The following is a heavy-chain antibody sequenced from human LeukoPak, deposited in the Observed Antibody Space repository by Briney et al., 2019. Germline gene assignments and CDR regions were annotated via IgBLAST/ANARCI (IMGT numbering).Heavy chain of an antibody. Sequence: GGSLRLSCAASEFTFFTYWMTWVRQAPGKGLEWVANIKQDGSEKYYVDSVKGRFTISRDNAKNSLYLQMNSLRVEDTAVYYCARGGKKGGGDSLHLWGPGTMVTVAS. CDR3: ARGGKKGGGDSLHL. CDR1: EFTFFTYW. J-gene: IGHJ3*01. CDR2: IKQDGSEK. V-gene: IGHV3-7*01. D-gene: IGHD2-21*01.